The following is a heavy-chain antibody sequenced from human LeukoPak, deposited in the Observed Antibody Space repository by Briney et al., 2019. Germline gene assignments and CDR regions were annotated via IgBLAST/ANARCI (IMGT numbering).Heavy chain of an antibody. CDR3: ARARGYSSGPDSDY. J-gene: IGHJ4*02. D-gene: IGHD6-19*01. V-gene: IGHV3-20*04. CDR2: INWNGGST. Sequence: GGSLRLSCAASGFTFDDYGMSWVRQAPGKGLEWVSGINWNGGSTGYADSVKGRFTISRDNAKNSLYLQMNSLRAEETALYYCARARGYSSGPDSDYWGQGTLVTVSS. CDR1: GFTFDDYG.